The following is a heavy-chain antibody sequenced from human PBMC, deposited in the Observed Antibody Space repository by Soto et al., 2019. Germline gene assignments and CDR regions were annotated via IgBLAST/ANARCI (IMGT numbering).Heavy chain of an antibody. J-gene: IGHJ6*04. CDR2: IYSGGST. Sequence: GGSLRLSCAASGFTVSSNYMSWVRQAPGKGLEWVSVIYSGGSTYYADSVKGRFTISRDNSKNTLYLQMNSLRAEDTAVYYCDRYLGPYGMDVWGKATTVTVSS. V-gene: IGHV3-53*01. CDR3: DRYLGPYGMDV. CDR1: GFTVSSNY.